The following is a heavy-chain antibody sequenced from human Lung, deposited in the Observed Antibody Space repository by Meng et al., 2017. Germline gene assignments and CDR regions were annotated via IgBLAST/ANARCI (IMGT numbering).Heavy chain of an antibody. CDR2: IYDNGNT. J-gene: IGHJ5*02. Sequence: SETLSLTCTVSGGSISGYYWGWIRQPAGKGLEWIGRIYDNGNTNYKPSFKSRVTMSVDTSKNQISLKLNSVTAADTAMYYCASDQGYSASWFDPWGQGTLVTVSS. CDR1: GGSISGYY. V-gene: IGHV4-4*07. D-gene: IGHD5-18*01. CDR3: ASDQGYSASWFDP.